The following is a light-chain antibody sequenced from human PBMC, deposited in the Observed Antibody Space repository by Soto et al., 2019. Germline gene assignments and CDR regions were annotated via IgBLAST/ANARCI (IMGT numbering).Light chain of an antibody. Sequence: VLKQSPATLSVSPGDRATLSCRASRSVSSYLAWYQQKTGQAPRILIYDESNRATGIPDRLSGSGSGTDLNLTISRLEPEDFAVYYCQQRSNWPLTCGGGTKVDIK. V-gene: IGKV3-11*01. CDR3: QQRSNWPLT. CDR2: DES. CDR1: RSVSSY. J-gene: IGKJ4*01.